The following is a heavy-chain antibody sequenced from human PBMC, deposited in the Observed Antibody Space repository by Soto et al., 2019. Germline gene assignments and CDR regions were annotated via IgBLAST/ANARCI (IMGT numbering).Heavy chain of an antibody. CDR3: ARGSWDDVSGHYYMDV. J-gene: IGHJ6*03. V-gene: IGHV6-1*01. D-gene: IGHD1-1*01. CDR1: GDSVSSNSAG. CDR2: TYYRSKWYN. Sequence: QVQLQQSGPGLGKPSQTLSLTCDISGDSVSSNSAGWNWIRQTPSRGLEWLGRTYYRSKWYNNYAVSVKSRVSVNPDTAKNQFSLQLNSVTPEDTAVYYCARGSWDDVSGHYYMDVWGKGTTVTVSS.